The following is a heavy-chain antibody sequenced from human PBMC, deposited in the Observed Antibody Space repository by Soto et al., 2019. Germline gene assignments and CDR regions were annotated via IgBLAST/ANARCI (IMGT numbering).Heavy chain of an antibody. J-gene: IGHJ3*02. D-gene: IGHD5-12*01. CDR3: XXDHRRWLQYGDAFDI. Sequence: QVQLVQSGAEVKKPGASVKVSCKASGYTFTSYGISWVRQAPGQGLEWMGWISAYNGNTNYAQKLQGRVTMTTDTSTSTXXXELXXXXXXXXXXXXXXXDHRRWLQYGDAFDIWAQGXMVTVSS. V-gene: IGHV1-18*01. CDR2: ISAYNGNT. CDR1: GYTFTSYG.